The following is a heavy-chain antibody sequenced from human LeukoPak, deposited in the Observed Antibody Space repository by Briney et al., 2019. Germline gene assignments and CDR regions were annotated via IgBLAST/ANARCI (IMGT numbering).Heavy chain of an antibody. Sequence: GSLRLSCSASGFTFSTYWMSWVRQPPGKGLEWIGEVDHRGKTSSNPSLKSRVIMSVDTSKTQFSLNLKSVTAADTAVYYCARIQQLVRGQPPAKDCWGQGTLVTVSS. CDR1: GFTFSTYW. CDR2: VDHRGKT. D-gene: IGHD3-10*01. CDR3: ARIQQLVRGQPPAKDC. J-gene: IGHJ4*02. V-gene: IGHV4-34*01.